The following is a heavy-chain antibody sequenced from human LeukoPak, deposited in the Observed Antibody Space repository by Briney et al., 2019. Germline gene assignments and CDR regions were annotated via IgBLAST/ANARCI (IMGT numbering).Heavy chain of an antibody. Sequence: ASVKVSCKASGYTFTSYYMHWVRQAPGQGLEWMGIINPSGGSTSYAQKFQGRVTMTRDTSTSTVYMELSSLRSEDTAVYYCARDLTMVRGVIIGLFAFDIWGQGTVVTVSS. CDR3: ARDLTMVRGVIIGLFAFDI. V-gene: IGHV1-46*01. J-gene: IGHJ3*02. CDR2: INPSGGST. D-gene: IGHD3-10*01. CDR1: GYTFTSYY.